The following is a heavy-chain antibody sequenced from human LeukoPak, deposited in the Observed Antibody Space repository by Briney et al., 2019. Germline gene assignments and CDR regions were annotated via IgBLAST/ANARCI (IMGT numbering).Heavy chain of an antibody. CDR1: GFTFSSHG. V-gene: IGHV3-21*04. Sequence: GGSLRLSCAASGFTFSSHGMNWVRQAPGKGLEWVSGISPSGGITYYTDSVKGRFTISRDNAKNSLYLQMNSLRAEDTAVYYCARAHSSGHTDYWGQGTLVTVSS. CDR3: ARAHSSGHTDY. J-gene: IGHJ4*02. CDR2: ISPSGGIT. D-gene: IGHD6-19*01.